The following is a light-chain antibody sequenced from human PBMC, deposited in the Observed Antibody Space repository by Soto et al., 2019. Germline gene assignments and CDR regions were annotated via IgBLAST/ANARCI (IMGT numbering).Light chain of an antibody. CDR2: EAS. J-gene: IGKJ5*01. V-gene: IGKV1-5*03. CDR1: QSISSW. CDR3: QQYNIYPWT. Sequence: DIQMTQSPYTLSASVGDRVTITCRASQSISSWLAWYQQRPGKAPKLLIYEASIFESGVPSRFSGSGSGTQFTLTISSLQPDDFATYYCQQYNIYPWTFSQGTLLEIK.